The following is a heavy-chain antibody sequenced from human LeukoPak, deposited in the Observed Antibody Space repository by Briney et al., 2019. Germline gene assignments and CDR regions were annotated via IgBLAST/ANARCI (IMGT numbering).Heavy chain of an antibody. J-gene: IGHJ3*02. D-gene: IGHD3-16*01. CDR2: IKQDGSEK. CDR3: ARWGNYGPALDI. CDR1: GFTFSSYY. Sequence: PGGSLRLSCAASGFTFSSYYMSWVRQAPGKGLEWVANIKQDGSEKYYVDSVKGRFTISRDNAKNSLYLQMNSLRAEDTAVYYCARWGNYGPALDIWGQGTMVTVSS. V-gene: IGHV3-7*01.